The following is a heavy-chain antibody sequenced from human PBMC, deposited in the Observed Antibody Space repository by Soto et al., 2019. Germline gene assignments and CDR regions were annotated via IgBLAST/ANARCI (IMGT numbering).Heavy chain of an antibody. J-gene: IGHJ6*02. Sequence: ASVKVSCKASGYTFTSYDINWVRQATGQGLEWMGWMNPNSGNTGYAQKFQGRVTMTRNTSISTAYMELSSLRSEDTAVYYCARGRGSTRSYYYYGMDVWGQGTTVTVSS. CDR2: MNPNSGNT. V-gene: IGHV1-8*01. D-gene: IGHD2-2*01. CDR1: GYTFTSYD. CDR3: ARGRGSTRSYYYYGMDV.